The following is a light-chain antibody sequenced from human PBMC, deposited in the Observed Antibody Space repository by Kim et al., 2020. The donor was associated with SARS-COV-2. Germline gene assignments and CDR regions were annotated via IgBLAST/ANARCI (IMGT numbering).Light chain of an antibody. CDR1: SGGIASNY. J-gene: IGLJ2*01. Sequence: GKTVTISCTRSSGGIASNYVQWYQQRPGSAPTTVNYDDNQRPSGVPDRFSGSIDSSANSASLTISGLKTEDEADYYCQSYDSSNVVFGGGTQLTVL. CDR3: QSYDSSNVV. V-gene: IGLV6-57*03. CDR2: DDN.